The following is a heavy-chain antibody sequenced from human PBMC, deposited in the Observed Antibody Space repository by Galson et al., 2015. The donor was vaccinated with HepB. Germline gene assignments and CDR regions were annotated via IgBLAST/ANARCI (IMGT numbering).Heavy chain of an antibody. Sequence: SETLSLTCGVSGGSINSSDWWSWVRQPPGKGPEWIGEIFHTGSSSYNPSLQSRVTISVDKSKNRFSLTLNSVTAADTAVYYCARARYDFWKGSYRGGFDPWGQGILVTVSS. CDR1: GGSINSSDW. CDR3: ARARYDFWKGSYRGGFDP. J-gene: IGHJ5*02. CDR2: IFHTGSS. V-gene: IGHV4-4*02. D-gene: IGHD3-3*01.